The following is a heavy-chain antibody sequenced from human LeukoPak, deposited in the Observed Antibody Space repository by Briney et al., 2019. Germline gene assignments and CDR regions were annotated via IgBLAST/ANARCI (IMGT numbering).Heavy chain of an antibody. J-gene: IGHJ4*02. V-gene: IGHV4-30-4*01. CDR2: IYYSGST. CDR1: GGSINSGDYY. D-gene: IGHD2-15*01. CDR3: ARKVVADTAFDF. Sequence: SQTLSLTCTVSGGSINSGDYYWTWIRQPPGKGLEWIGYIYYSGSTYYNPSLKSRVTISIDTSKKQFLLDLSSVAAADTAVYYCARKVVADTAFDFWGQGTLVTVSS.